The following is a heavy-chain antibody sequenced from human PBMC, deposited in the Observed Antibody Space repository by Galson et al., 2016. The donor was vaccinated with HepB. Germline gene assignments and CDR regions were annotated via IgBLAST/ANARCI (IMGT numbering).Heavy chain of an antibody. CDR3: AGSLTSAGTPFSYGMDV. CDR2: IDPSDSYT. V-gene: IGHV5-10-1*01. Sequence: QSGAEVKKPGESLRISCKASGYTFTSYWITWVRQVSGKGLEWMGRIDPSDSYTNYSPSFQGHVTISVDKSSRTAYLQWSSLKVSDTGIYFCAGSLTSAGTPFSYGMDVWGQGTTVTVSS. CDR1: GYTFTSYW. J-gene: IGHJ6*02. D-gene: IGHD6-19*01.